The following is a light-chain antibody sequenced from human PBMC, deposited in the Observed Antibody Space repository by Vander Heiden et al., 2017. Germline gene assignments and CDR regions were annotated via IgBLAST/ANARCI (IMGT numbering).Light chain of an antibody. Sequence: QSVLTQPPSVSAAPGQKVTISCSGSSSNIGNNYVSWYQQLPGTAPKLLIYDNNKRPSGIPDRFSGSKSGTSATLGITGLQTGDEADDYCGTWDSSMSVNYVFGTGTKVTVL. CDR1: SSNIGNNY. V-gene: IGLV1-51*01. CDR2: DNN. J-gene: IGLJ1*01. CDR3: GTWDSSMSVNYV.